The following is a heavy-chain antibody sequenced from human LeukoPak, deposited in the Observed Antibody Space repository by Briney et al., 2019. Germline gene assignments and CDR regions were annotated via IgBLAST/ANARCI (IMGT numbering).Heavy chain of an antibody. D-gene: IGHD6-19*01. V-gene: IGHV3-23*01. CDR1: GFTFSNYA. J-gene: IGHJ4*02. CDR2: INAGGRST. Sequence: GGSLRLSCAASGFTFSNYAMSWVRQAPGKGLEWVSSINAGGRSTYHADSVQGRFTISRDNSKNTLYLQLNSLRAEDTAVYYCATPAVAGTLGLNYFDYWGQGTLVTVSS. CDR3: ATPAVAGTLGLNYFDY.